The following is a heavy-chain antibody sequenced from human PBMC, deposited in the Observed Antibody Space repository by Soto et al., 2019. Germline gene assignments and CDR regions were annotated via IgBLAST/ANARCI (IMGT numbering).Heavy chain of an antibody. D-gene: IGHD1-20*01. CDR1: AGTFVNYA. V-gene: IGHV1-69*18. J-gene: IGHJ4*02. Sequence: QVQLVQSGAEVKKPGSSVKVSCKASAGTFVNYAITWVRQAPGQGLELMGTITPMFGTTYNAQKFNGRVTFTADDSTSTAFMELSGLRSQSTAVYYCVGVALSGILLGGVDSWGQGTLVTVYS. CDR3: VGVALSGILLGGVDS. CDR2: ITPMFGTT.